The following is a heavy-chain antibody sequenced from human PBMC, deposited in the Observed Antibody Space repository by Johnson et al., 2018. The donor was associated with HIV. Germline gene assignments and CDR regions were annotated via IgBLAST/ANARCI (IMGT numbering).Heavy chain of an antibody. D-gene: IGHD2-15*01. CDR2: IYSGGST. J-gene: IGHJ3*02. CDR3: ASFVVVVAATGAFDI. CDR1: GFIFDDYG. V-gene: IGHV3-66*02. Sequence: VQLVESGGGVVQPGSSLRLSCTASGFIFDDYGMSWVRQAPGKGLEWVSLIYSGGSTYYAVSVKGRFTISRDNSKNTLYLQMNSLRAEDTAVYYCASFVVVVAATGAFDIWGQGTVVTVSS.